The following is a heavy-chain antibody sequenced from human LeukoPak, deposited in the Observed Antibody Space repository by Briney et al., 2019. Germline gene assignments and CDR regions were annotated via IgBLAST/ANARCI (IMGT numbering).Heavy chain of an antibody. Sequence: GGSLRLSCAASGFTFSSYAMSWVRQAPGKGLEWISDISGSGGSTYYADSVKGRFTISRDNAKNSLYLQMNSLRAEDTAVYYCSRETGWYNGLDIWGQGTMVTVSS. V-gene: IGHV3-23*01. D-gene: IGHD6-19*01. CDR3: SRETGWYNGLDI. J-gene: IGHJ3*02. CDR2: ISGSGGST. CDR1: GFTFSSYA.